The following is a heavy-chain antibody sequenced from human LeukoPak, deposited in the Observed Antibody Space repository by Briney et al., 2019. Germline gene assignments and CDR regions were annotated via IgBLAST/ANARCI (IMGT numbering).Heavy chain of an antibody. CDR2: ISGSGGST. V-gene: IGHV3-23*01. CDR1: GFTFSSYG. Sequence: GGTLRLSCAASGFTFSSYGMSWVRQAPGKGLEWVSAISGSGGSTYYADSVKGRFTISRDNSKNTRYLQMNSLRAEDTAVYYCAKDSKIVGATFRSYHYMYVWGKGTAVTVSS. D-gene: IGHD1-26*01. CDR3: AKDSKIVGATFRSYHYMYV. J-gene: IGHJ6*03.